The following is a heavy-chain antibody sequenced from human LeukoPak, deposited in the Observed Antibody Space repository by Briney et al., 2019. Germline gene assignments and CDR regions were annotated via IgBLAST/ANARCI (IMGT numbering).Heavy chain of an antibody. V-gene: IGHV4-34*01. CDR3: ARGPQYCSSTSCLMYGMDV. Sequence: SETLSLTCAVYGGSFSGYYWSWIRQPPGKGLEWIGEINHSGSTNYNPSLKSRVTISVDTSKNQFSLKLSSVTAADTAVYYCARGPQYCSSTSCLMYGMDVWGQGTTVTVSS. J-gene: IGHJ6*02. D-gene: IGHD2-2*01. CDR1: GGSFSGYY. CDR2: INHSGST.